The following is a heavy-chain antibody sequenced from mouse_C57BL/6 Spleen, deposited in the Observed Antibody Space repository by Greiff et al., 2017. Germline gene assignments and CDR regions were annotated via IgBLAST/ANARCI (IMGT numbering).Heavy chain of an antibody. V-gene: IGHV6-3*01. CDR3: TGGITTVPFAY. CDR2: IRLKSDNYAT. J-gene: IGHJ3*01. D-gene: IGHD1-1*01. CDR1: GFTFSNYW. Sequence: EVHLVESGGGLVQPGGSMKLSCVASGFTFSNYWMNWVRQSPEKGLEWVAQIRLKSDNYATHYAESVKGRFTISRDDSKSSVYLQMNNLRAADTGIYYCTGGITTVPFAYWGQGTLVTVSA.